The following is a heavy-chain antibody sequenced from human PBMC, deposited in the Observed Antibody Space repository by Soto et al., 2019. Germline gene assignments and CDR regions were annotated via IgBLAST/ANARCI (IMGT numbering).Heavy chain of an antibody. CDR2: IFDSGTT. D-gene: IGHD2-8*02. V-gene: IGHV4-31*02. J-gene: IGHJ4*02. CDR3: AREVSGTGAFDY. Sequence: QVQLEQSGPGLVKPSQTLSLTCNISGGSISSVNHYWSWIRQSPREGLEWIGYIFDSGTTHYNPSFKARVTILGDTAQSQFSLTIHSVTVADSAVYYCAREVSGTGAFDYWCRGTLVNVSS. CDR1: GGSISSVNHY.